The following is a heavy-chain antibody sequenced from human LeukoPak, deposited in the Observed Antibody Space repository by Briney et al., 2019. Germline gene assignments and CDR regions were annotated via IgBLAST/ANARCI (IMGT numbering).Heavy chain of an antibody. V-gene: IGHV1-2*02. CDR3: ARDRTTVTTGYYGMDG. Sequence: ASVKVSCKASGYTFTSYYMHWVRQAPGQGLEWMGWINPNTGVTNYAQKFQGRVALTRDTSIITAYMELTRLRSDDTAMYYCARDRTTVTTGYYGMDGWGQGTTLTVSS. J-gene: IGHJ6*02. CDR1: GYTFTSYY. CDR2: INPNTGVT. D-gene: IGHD4-17*01.